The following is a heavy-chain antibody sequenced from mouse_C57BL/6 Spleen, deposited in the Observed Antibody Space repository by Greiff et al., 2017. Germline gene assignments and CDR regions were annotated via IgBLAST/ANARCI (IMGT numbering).Heavy chain of an antibody. D-gene: IGHD3-3*01. CDR3: AIRGFAY. V-gene: IGHV5-12*01. Sequence: EVQRVESGGGLVQPGGSLKLSCAASGFTFSDYYMYWVRQTPEKRLEWVAYISNGGGSTYYPDTVKGRFTISRDNAKNTLYLQMSRLTSEDTAMYYCAIRGFAYWGQGTLVTVSA. J-gene: IGHJ3*01. CDR2: ISNGGGST. CDR1: GFTFSDYY.